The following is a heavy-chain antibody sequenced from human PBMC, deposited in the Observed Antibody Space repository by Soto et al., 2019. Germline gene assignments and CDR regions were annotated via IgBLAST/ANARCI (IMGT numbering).Heavy chain of an antibody. CDR2: ISAYSGST. V-gene: IGHV1-18*01. D-gene: IGHD6-13*01. Sequence: ASVKVSCKASGYTFTSYGISWVRQAPGQGLEWMGWISAYSGSTNYAQKLQGRVTMTTDTSTSTAYMELRSLRSDDTAVYYCARSIAAAVDFDSWAQGTLVPVSS. J-gene: IGHJ4*02. CDR3: ARSIAAAVDFDS. CDR1: GYTFTSYG.